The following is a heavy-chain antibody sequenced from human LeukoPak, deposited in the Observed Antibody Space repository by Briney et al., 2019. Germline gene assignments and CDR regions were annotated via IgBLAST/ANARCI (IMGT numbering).Heavy chain of an antibody. CDR1: GFSFSTYG. CDR3: AGDTPPGGDYYFDY. D-gene: IGHD3-16*01. V-gene: IGHV3-33*01. J-gene: IGHJ4*02. CDR2: IWNAGTNT. Sequence: PAGSLRLSCAASGFSFSTYGMHWVRQAPGKGLEWVALIWNAGTNTYYADSVKGRFTISRGNSKNTLYLQMNSLRAEDTAVYYCAGDTPPGGDYYFDYWGQGTLVIVSS.